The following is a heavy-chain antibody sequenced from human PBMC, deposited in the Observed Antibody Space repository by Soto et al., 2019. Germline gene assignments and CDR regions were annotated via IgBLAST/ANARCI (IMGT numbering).Heavy chain of an antibody. J-gene: IGHJ6*02. CDR2: IKQDGSEK. Sequence: EVQLVESGGGLVQPGGSLRLSCAASGFTFSSYWMSWVRQAPGKGLEWVANIKQDGSEKYYVDSVKGRFTISRDNAKNSRYLQMNSLRAEDTAVYYCARDLGYCSSTSCYYYYGMDVWGQGTTVTVSS. CDR1: GFTFSSYW. V-gene: IGHV3-7*03. CDR3: ARDLGYCSSTSCYYYYGMDV. D-gene: IGHD2-2*01.